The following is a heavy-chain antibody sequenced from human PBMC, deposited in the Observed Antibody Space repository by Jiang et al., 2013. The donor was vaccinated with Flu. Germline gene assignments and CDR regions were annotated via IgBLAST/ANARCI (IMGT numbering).Heavy chain of an antibody. CDR1: GDSVSTNTGA. CDR2: TYYRSKWYT. D-gene: IGHD3-10*01. Sequence: SQTLSLTCAISGDSVSTNTGAWSWIRQSPSRGLEWLGRTYYRSKWYTDYAVSVKSRIHINPDTSKNQLSLQLNSVTPEDTAVYYCVRGLLRYGMDVWGPGTTVTVSS. V-gene: IGHV6-1*01. J-gene: IGHJ6*02. CDR3: VRGLLRYGMDV.